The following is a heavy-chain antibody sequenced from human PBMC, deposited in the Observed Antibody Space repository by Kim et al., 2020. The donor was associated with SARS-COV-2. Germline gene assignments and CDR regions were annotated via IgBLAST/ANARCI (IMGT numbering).Heavy chain of an antibody. CDR3: TTGDTLDY. J-gene: IGHJ4*02. V-gene: IGHV3-15*01. CDR2: GGTT. Sequence: GGTTDNAAPVKGRFTISRDDSKNTVYLQMNSLKIEDTAVYYCTTGDTLDYWGQGTLVTVSS.